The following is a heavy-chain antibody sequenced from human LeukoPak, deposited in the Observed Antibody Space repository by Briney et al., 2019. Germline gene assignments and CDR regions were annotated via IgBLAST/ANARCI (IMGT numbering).Heavy chain of an antibody. CDR3: ASDRAGYSSSWYWFDP. V-gene: IGHV3-21*01. Sequence: GGSLRLSCAASGFTFSSYSMNWVRQAPGKGLEWVSSISSSSSYIYYADSVKGRFTISRDNAKNSLYLQMNSLRAEDTAVYYCASDRAGYSSSWYWFDPWGQGTLVTVSS. CDR2: ISSSSSYI. CDR1: GFTFSSYS. D-gene: IGHD6-13*01. J-gene: IGHJ5*02.